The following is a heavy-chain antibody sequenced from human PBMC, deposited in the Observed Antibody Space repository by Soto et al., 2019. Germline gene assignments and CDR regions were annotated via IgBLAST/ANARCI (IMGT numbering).Heavy chain of an antibody. D-gene: IGHD2-21*01. CDR1: GFIFSDWF. CDR3: AKEGAIPGEVDA. V-gene: IGHV1-46*01. Sequence: HLAQSGPEVKRPGASVKISCKASGFIFSDWFMHWVRQAAGQGPEWMGIINTSGGRSIYSQKVQDRVTITRDTSTSTLYLELSSLTSADTAVYYCAKEGAIPGEVDAWGQGTLVTVSS. J-gene: IGHJ1*01. CDR2: INTSGGRS.